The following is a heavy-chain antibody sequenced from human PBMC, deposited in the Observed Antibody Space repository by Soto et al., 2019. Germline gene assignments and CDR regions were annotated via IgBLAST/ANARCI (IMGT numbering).Heavy chain of an antibody. CDR3: ASRDPGTSVDY. V-gene: IGHV4-4*02. CDR2: IYRTGST. J-gene: IGHJ4*02. D-gene: IGHD1-1*01. CDR1: GGSFTSNNW. Sequence: SETLSLTCAVSGGSFTSNNWWTWVRQPPGQGLEWIGEIYRTGSTNYNPSLKSRVTISLDKSENQFSLKVTSLTASDTAVYYCASRDPGTSVDYWGQGTLVTSPQ.